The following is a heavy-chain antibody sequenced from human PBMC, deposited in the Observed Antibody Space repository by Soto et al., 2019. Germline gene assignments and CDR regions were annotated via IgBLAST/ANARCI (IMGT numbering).Heavy chain of an antibody. V-gene: IGHV1-69*06. CDR2: IIPIFGTA. D-gene: IGHD6-13*01. CDR1: GGGLGSSA. CDR3: ARHPRPFEGQQLAYFDY. Sequence: SVGVSRAACGGGLGSSASSWVRQAPGQRLEWIGGIIPIFGTANYAQKFQGRVTITADKSTSTAYMELSSLRSEDTAVYYCARHPRPFEGQQLAYFDYWGQGTLVTVSS. J-gene: IGHJ4*02.